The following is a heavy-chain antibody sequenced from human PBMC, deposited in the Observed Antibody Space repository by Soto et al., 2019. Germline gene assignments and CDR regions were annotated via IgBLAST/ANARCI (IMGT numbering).Heavy chain of an antibody. CDR2: IYHSGST. CDR3: ARGVRLLWFGELGYYFDY. J-gene: IGHJ4*02. Sequence: QVQLQESGPGLVKPSGTLSLTCAVSSGSISSSNWWSWVRQPPGKGLEWIGEIYHSGSTNYNPSLKSRVTLSVDKSKNQFSLKLSSVTAADTAVYYCARGVRLLWFGELGYYFDYWGQGTLVTVSS. D-gene: IGHD3-10*01. CDR1: SGSISSSNW. V-gene: IGHV4-4*02.